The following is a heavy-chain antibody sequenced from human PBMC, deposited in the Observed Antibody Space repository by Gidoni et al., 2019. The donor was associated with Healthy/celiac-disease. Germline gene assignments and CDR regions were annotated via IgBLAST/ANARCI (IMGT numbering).Heavy chain of an antibody. D-gene: IGHD6-13*01. V-gene: IGHV4-39*01. Sequence: QLQLQESGQGLVKPSETLSLTCTVSGGSTSSSSYYWGWIRQPPGKGLEWIGSIYYSGRTYYNPSLKSRVTISVDTSKNQFSLKLSSVTAADTAVYYCARPDSGIATAVGVWGQGTLVTVSS. CDR2: IYYSGRT. J-gene: IGHJ4*02. CDR1: GGSTSSSSYY. CDR3: ARPDSGIATAVGV.